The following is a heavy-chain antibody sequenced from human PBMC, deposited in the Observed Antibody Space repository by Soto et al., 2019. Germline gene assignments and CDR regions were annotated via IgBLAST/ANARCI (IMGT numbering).Heavy chain of an antibody. D-gene: IGHD6-19*01. Sequence: ASVKVSCKVSGYTLTELSMHWVRQAPGKGLEWMGGFDPEDGETIYAQKFQGRVTMTEDTSTDTAYMELSSLRSEATAVYYCATGISSGWFFDYWGQGTLVTVSS. CDR2: FDPEDGET. CDR1: GYTLTELS. CDR3: ATGISSGWFFDY. J-gene: IGHJ4*02. V-gene: IGHV1-24*01.